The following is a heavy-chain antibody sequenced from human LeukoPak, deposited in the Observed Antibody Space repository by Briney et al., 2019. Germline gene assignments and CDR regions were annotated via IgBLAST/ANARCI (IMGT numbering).Heavy chain of an antibody. V-gene: IGHV3-74*01. D-gene: IGHD4-17*01. CDR3: ARDYGEGGYYFDY. CDR2: ISSDGSST. J-gene: IGHJ4*02. Sequence: GGSLRLSCAASGFTFSTYWMHWVRQAPGKGLVWLSRISSDGSSTNYEDSVKGRFTIARDNAKNTLYLQMNSLRAEDTAVYYCARDYGEGGYYFDYWGQGALVTVSS. CDR1: GFTFSTYW.